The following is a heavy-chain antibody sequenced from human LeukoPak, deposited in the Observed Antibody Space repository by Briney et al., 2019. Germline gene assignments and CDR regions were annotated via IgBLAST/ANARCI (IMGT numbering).Heavy chain of an antibody. CDR1: GVSISSGGYY. CDR2: IYYSGST. D-gene: IGHD3-22*01. CDR3: ARDYYYDSHTRAFDI. Sequence: SQTLSLTCTVSGVSISSGGYYWSWIRQHPGKGLEWIGYIYYSGSTYYNPSLKSRVTISVDTSKNQFSLKLSSVTAADTAVYYCARDYYYDSHTRAFDIWGQGTMVTVSS. V-gene: IGHV4-31*03. J-gene: IGHJ3*02.